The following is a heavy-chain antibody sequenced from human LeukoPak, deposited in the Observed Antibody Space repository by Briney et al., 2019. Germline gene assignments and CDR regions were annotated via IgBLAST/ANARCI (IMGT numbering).Heavy chain of an antibody. V-gene: IGHV1-2*06. Sequence: ASVKVSCKASGYIFTDYYMHWVRQAPGQELGWMGRINPNSGGTNYAQKFQGRVTMTRDTSISTAYMEVSRLRSDDTAVYYCARSYHTGDRDYWGQGTLVTVSS. CDR2: INPNSGGT. CDR1: GYIFTDYY. CDR3: ARSYHTGDRDY. J-gene: IGHJ4*02. D-gene: IGHD7-27*01.